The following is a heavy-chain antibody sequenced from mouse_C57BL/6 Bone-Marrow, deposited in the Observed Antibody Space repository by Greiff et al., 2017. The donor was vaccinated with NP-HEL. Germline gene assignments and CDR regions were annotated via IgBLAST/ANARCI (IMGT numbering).Heavy chain of an antibody. CDR3: ARELYYGNYGFAY. V-gene: IGHV1-19*01. Sequence: DVKLQESGPVLVKPGASVKMSCKASGYTFTDYYMNWVKQSHGKSLEWIGVINPYNGGTSYNQKFKGKATLTVDKSSSTAYMELNSLTSEDSAVYYCARELYYGNYGFAYWGQGTLVTVSA. J-gene: IGHJ3*01. D-gene: IGHD2-1*01. CDR2: INPYNGGT. CDR1: GYTFTDYY.